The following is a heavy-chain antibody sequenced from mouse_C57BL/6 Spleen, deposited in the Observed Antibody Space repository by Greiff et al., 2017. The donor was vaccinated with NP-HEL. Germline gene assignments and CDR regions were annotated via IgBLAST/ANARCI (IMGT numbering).Heavy chain of an antibody. V-gene: IGHV1-82*01. CDR1: GYAFSSSW. J-gene: IGHJ2*01. CDR3: ARGLYYGSSLYYFDY. CDR2: IYPGDGDT. Sequence: VQLQQSGPELVKPGASVKISCKASGYAFSSSWMNWVKQRPGKGLEWIGRIYPGDGDTNYNGKFKGKATLTADKASSTAYMQLSSLTSEDSAVYFCARGLYYGSSLYYFDYWGQGTTLTGSS. D-gene: IGHD1-1*01.